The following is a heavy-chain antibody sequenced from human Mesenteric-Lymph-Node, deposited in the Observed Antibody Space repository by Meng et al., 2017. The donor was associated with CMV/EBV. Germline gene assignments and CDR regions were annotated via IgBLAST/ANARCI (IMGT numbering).Heavy chain of an antibody. CDR2: ISAYNGNT. CDR3: ARAAGKDGFAYDAFDI. V-gene: IGHV1-18*01. CDR1: GYTFTSYG. J-gene: IGHJ3*02. Sequence: ASVKVSCKASGYTFTSYGISWVRQAPGQGLEWMGWISAYNGNTNYAQKLQGRVTMTRNNSISTAYMELSSLRSEDTAVYFCARAAGKDGFAYDAFDIWGQGTMVTVSS. D-gene: IGHD5-24*01.